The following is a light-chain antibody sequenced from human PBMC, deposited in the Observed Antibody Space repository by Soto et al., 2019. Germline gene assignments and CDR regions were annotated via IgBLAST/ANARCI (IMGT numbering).Light chain of an antibody. CDR3: QHFNSYPWT. J-gene: IGKJ1*01. CDR1: QSISSW. Sequence: DIHMTRSPSTLSSSLGEMVTITFLASQSISSWLAWYQQKPGKAPKLLINKASSLESGVPSRFSGSGSGTEFTLTISSLQPDDFATYYCQHFNSYPWTFGQGTKVDI. CDR2: KAS. V-gene: IGKV1-5*03.